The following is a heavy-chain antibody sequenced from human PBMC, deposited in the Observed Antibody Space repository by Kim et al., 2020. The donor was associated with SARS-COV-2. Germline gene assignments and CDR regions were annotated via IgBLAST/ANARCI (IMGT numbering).Heavy chain of an antibody. CDR3: ARAPSYYYDSSGYGGMDV. Sequence: ASVKVSCKASGYTFTSYYMHWVRQAPGQGLEWMGIINPSGGSTSYAQKFQGRVTMTRDTSTSTVYMELSSLRSEDTAVYYCARAPSYYYDSSGYGGMDVWGQGTTVTVSS. J-gene: IGHJ6*02. D-gene: IGHD3-22*01. CDR1: GYTFTSYY. V-gene: IGHV1-46*01. CDR2: INPSGGST.